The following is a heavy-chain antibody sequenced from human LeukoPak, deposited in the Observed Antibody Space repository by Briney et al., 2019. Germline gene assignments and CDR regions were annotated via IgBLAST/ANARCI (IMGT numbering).Heavy chain of an antibody. J-gene: IGHJ6*02. V-gene: IGHV1-69*13. CDR1: GGTFSSYA. Sequence: SVKVSCKASGGTFSSYAISWVRQAPGQGLEWMGGIIPIFGTANYAQKFQGRVTITADESTSTAYMELRSLRSDDTAVYYCAFGKSSGWYYYYGMDVWGQGTTVTVSS. CDR3: AFGKSSGWYYYYGMDV. D-gene: IGHD6-19*01. CDR2: IIPIFGTA.